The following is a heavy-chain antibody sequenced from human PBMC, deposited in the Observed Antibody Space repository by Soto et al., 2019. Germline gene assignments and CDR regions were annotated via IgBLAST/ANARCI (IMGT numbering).Heavy chain of an antibody. CDR2: INHSGST. V-gene: IGHV4-34*01. CDR3: ARIQSITMIVVVIAYFDY. Sequence: SETLSLTCAVYGGSFSGYYWSWIRQPPGKGLEWIGEINHSGSTNYNPSLKSRVTISVDTSKNQFSLKLSSVTAADTAVYYCARIQSITMIVVVIAYFDYWGQGTLVTVSS. D-gene: IGHD3-22*01. CDR1: GGSFSGYY. J-gene: IGHJ4*02.